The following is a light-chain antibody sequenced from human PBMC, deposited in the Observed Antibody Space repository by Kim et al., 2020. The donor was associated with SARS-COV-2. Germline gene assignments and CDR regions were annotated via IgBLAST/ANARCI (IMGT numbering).Light chain of an antibody. Sequence: SYELTQPPSVSVAPGKTARITCGGNNIGSKSVHWYQQKPGQAPVLVIYYDSDRPSGIPERFSGSNSGNTATLTISRVEAGDEADYYCQVWDSSSDHPVFGGGNQLSFL. J-gene: IGLJ3*02. CDR2: YDS. CDR3: QVWDSSSDHPV. V-gene: IGLV3-21*04. CDR1: NIGSKS.